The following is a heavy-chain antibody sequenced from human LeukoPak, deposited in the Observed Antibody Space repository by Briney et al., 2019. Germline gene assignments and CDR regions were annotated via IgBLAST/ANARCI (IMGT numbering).Heavy chain of an antibody. Sequence: ASVKVSCKASGYTFTGYYIHWVRQAPGQGLEWMGWINPNSGGTNYAQKFQDRVTMTRDTSISTVYMELSRLRSDDTAVYYCARDLPRYSSGWYVDDYWGQGTLVTVSS. CDR2: INPNSGGT. V-gene: IGHV1-2*02. J-gene: IGHJ4*02. CDR3: ARDLPRYSSGWYVDDY. D-gene: IGHD6-19*01. CDR1: GYTFTGYY.